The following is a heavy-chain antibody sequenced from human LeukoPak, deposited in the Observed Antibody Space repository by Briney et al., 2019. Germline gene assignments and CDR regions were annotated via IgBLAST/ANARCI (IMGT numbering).Heavy chain of an antibody. V-gene: IGHV3-9*01. Sequence: GGSLRLSCAASGFTFDDYAMHWVRQAPGKGLEWVSGISWNSGSIGYADSVKGRFTISRDNAKSSLYLQMNSLRAEDTALYYCAKTSSTRPYDAFDIWGQGTMVTVSS. D-gene: IGHD2-2*01. CDR1: GFTFDDYA. CDR3: AKTSSTRPYDAFDI. J-gene: IGHJ3*02. CDR2: ISWNSGSI.